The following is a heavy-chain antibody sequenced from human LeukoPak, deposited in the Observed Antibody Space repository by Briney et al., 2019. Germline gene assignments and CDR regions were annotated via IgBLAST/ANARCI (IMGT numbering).Heavy chain of an antibody. Sequence: PGGSLRLSCAASGFTFSSYSMNWVRQAPGKGLEWVSSISSSSSYIYYADSVKGRFTISRDNSKNTLYLQMNSLRAEDTAVYYCAKAPGSGYYTVDYWGQGTLVTVSS. D-gene: IGHD3-3*01. J-gene: IGHJ4*02. CDR1: GFTFSSYS. V-gene: IGHV3-21*01. CDR3: AKAPGSGYYTVDY. CDR2: ISSSSSYI.